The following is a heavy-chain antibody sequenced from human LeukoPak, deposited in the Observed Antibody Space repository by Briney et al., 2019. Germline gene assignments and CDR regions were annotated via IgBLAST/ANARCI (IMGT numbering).Heavy chain of an antibody. CDR3: TRDPRHFDS. J-gene: IGHJ5*01. V-gene: IGHV3-21*01. CDR1: GFTFSSYS. Sequence: GGSLRLSCAASGFTFSSYSMNWVRQAPGKGLEWVSSITSSSTYIYYADSVKGRFTISRDNAKNSLYLQMSSLRVEDTAVYYCTRDPRHFDSCGQGTLVTVSS. D-gene: IGHD6-6*01. CDR2: ITSSSTYI.